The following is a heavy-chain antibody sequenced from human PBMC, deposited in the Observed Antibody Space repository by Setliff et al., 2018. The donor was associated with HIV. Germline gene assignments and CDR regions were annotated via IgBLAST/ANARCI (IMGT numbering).Heavy chain of an antibody. D-gene: IGHD3-10*01. J-gene: IGHJ4*02. CDR3: ASRRGIEFYFDI. CDR2: IYHSGSA. Sequence: PSETLSLTCAVSGGSISSSNWWSWVRQPPGKGLEWIGEIYHSGSANYNPSLKSRVIISIDKSKNKFSLKVSSVTAADTGVYYCASRRGIEFYFDIWGQGTPVTVSS. V-gene: IGHV4-4*02. CDR1: GGSISSSNW.